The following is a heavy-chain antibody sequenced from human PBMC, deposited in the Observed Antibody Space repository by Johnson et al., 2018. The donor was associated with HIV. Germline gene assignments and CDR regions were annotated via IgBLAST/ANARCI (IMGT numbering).Heavy chain of an antibody. CDR3: AKWTRDGYNYVHAFDI. V-gene: IGHV3-30-3*02. CDR2: ISYDGSNK. J-gene: IGHJ3*02. CDR1: GFTFSSYT. D-gene: IGHD5-24*01. Sequence: QMLLVESGGGLVQPGRSLRLSCAASGFTFSSYTMHWVRQAPGKGLEWVAVISYDGSNKYYAESVKGRFTISRDNSKNTLYLQMNSLRAEDTAVYYCAKWTRDGYNYVHAFDIWGQGTMVTVSS.